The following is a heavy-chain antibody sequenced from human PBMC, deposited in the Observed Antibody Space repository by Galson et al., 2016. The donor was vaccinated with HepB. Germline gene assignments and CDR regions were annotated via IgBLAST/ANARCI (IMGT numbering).Heavy chain of an antibody. J-gene: IGHJ4*02. CDR3: VKDTSAGAAASGCFDY. CDR1: GFTFDECA. D-gene: IGHD6-13*01. V-gene: IGHV3-9*01. Sequence: SLRLSCAASGFTFDECAMHWVRQAPGEGLEWVSTISWNSGTIAYADSVKGRFTFSRDNAKNSLYLQMNSLKTEDTALYYCVKDTSAGAAASGCFDYWGQGTLVTVSS. CDR2: ISWNSGTI.